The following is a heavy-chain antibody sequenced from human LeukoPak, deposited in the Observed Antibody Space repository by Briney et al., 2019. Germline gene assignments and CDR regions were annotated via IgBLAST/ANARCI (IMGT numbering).Heavy chain of an antibody. Sequence: SETLSLTCAVSGGSISSGGYSWSWIRQPPGKGLEWIGYIYHSGSTYYNPSLKSRVTISVDRSKNQFSLKLSSVTAADTAVYYCARGGSWPEYSQHWGQGTLVTVSS. V-gene: IGHV4-30-2*01. D-gene: IGHD6-13*01. CDR1: GGSISSGGYS. CDR3: ARGGSWPEYSQH. CDR2: IYHSGST. J-gene: IGHJ1*01.